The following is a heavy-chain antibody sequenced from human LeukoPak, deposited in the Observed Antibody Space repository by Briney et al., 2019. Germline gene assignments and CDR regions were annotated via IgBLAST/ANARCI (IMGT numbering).Heavy chain of an antibody. CDR1: GFTFSSYG. Sequence: PGGSLRLSCAASGFTFSSYGMHWVRQAPGKGLEWVAFIRYDGSNKYYADSVKGRFTISRDNSKNTLYLQMNSLRAEDTAVYYCAKDRDVTTVTYSPNWFDPWGQGTLVTVSS. CDR2: IRYDGSNK. CDR3: AKDRDVTTVTYSPNWFDP. D-gene: IGHD4-17*01. V-gene: IGHV3-30*02. J-gene: IGHJ5*02.